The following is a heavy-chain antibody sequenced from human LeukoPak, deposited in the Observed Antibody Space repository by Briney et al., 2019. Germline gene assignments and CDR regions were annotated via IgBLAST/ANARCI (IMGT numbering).Heavy chain of an antibody. CDR3: ATPRDPQQLVFFDI. J-gene: IGHJ3*02. Sequence: SETLSLTCTVSGGSISSSSYYWGWIRQPPGKGLEWIGSIYYSGSTYYNPSLKSRVTISVDTSKNQFSLKLSSVTAADTAVYYCATPRDPQQLVFFDIWGQGTMVTVSS. V-gene: IGHV4-39*01. CDR1: GGSISSSSYY. CDR2: IYYSGST. D-gene: IGHD6-13*01.